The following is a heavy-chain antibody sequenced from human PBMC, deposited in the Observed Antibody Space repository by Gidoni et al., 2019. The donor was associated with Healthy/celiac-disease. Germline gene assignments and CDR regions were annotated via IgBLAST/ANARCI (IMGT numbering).Heavy chain of an antibody. J-gene: IGHJ4*02. CDR2: ISSSSSYT. V-gene: IGHV3-11*05. D-gene: IGHD3-10*01. CDR3: ARAPYGSGSYPKFYFDY. CDR1: GFTFREYY. Sequence: QVQLVESGGGLVKPGGSLRLSCAASGFTFREYYMSWIRQAPGQGLEWVSYISSSSSYTNYADSVKGRFTIPRDNAKNSLYLQMNSLRAEDTAVYYCARAPYGSGSYPKFYFDYWGQGTLVTVSS.